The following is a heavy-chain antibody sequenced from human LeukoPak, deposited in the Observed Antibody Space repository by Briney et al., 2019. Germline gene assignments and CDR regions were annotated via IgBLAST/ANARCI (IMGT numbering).Heavy chain of an antibody. CDR2: IYYSGST. J-gene: IGHJ4*02. CDR1: GGSISSYY. V-gene: IGHV4-59*08. CDR3: ARGALLVPAAFGY. Sequence: SETLSLTCTVSGGSISSYYWSWIRQPPGKGLEWIGYIYYSGSTNYNPSLKSRVTISVDTSKNQFSLKLSSVTAADTAVYYCARGALLVPAAFGYWGQGTLVTVSS. D-gene: IGHD2-2*01.